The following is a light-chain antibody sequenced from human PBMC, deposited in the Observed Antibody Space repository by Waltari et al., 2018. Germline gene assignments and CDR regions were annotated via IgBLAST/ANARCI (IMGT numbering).Light chain of an antibody. Sequence: DIQLTQSPSSLSASVGDRVTIPCRASQSISTYLNWYQQKPGQAPKLLISAASRLQSGGPSRFSGSGSGTDFTLTISSLLLDDFATYYCQQSYSTPFTFGQGTIVDI. CDR3: QQSYSTPFT. CDR2: AAS. CDR1: QSISTY. J-gene: IGKJ2*01. V-gene: IGKV1-39*01.